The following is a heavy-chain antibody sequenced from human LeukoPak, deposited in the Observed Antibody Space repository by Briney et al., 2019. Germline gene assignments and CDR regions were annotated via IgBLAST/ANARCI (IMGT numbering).Heavy chain of an antibody. CDR2: IRSKAYGGTT. J-gene: IGHJ4*02. CDR3: TRDRRVFPSSTFDY. CDR1: GFTFGDYA. Sequence: GGSLRLSCTASGFTFGDYAMSWVRQAPGKGLEWVGFIRSKAYGGTTEYAASVKGRFTISRDDSKSIAYPQMNSLKTEDTAVYYCTRDRRVFPSSTFDYWGQGTLVTVSS. V-gene: IGHV3-49*04.